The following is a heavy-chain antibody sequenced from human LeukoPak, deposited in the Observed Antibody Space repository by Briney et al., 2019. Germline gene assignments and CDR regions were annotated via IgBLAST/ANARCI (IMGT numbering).Heavy chain of an antibody. CDR3: AVVGEYCSSTSCYNRFDY. D-gene: IGHD2-2*02. CDR1: GYTFTSYD. CDR2: MNPNSGNT. J-gene: IGHJ4*02. V-gene: IGHV1-8*03. Sequence: SVKVSCKASGYTFTSYDINWVRQATGQGLEWMGWMNPNSGNTGYAQKFQGRVTITRNTSISTAYMELSSLRSEDTAVYYCAVVGEYCSSTSCYNRFDYWGQGTLVTVSS.